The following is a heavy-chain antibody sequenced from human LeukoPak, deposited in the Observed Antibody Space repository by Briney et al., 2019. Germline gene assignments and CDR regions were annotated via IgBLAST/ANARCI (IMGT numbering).Heavy chain of an antibody. Sequence: KTSETLSLTCTVSGGSISSSSYYWGWIRQPPGKGLEWIGSIYYSGSTYYNPSLKSRVTISVDTSKNQFSLKLSSVTAADTAVYYCARGPLMAYAILYYFDYWGQGTLVTVSS. CDR2: IYYSGST. CDR1: GGSISSSSYY. V-gene: IGHV4-39*07. CDR3: ARGPLMAYAILYYFDY. D-gene: IGHD2-8*01. J-gene: IGHJ4*02.